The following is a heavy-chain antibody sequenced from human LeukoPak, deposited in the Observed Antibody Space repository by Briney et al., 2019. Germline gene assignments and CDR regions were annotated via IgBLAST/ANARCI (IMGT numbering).Heavy chain of an antibody. CDR2: INHSGST. D-gene: IGHD3-3*01. CDR1: GGSFSGYY. V-gene: IGHV4-34*01. Sequence: SETLSLTCAVYGGSFSGYYWSWIRQPPGKGLEWIGEINHSGSTNYNPSLKSRVTISVDTSKNQFSLKLSSVTAADTVVYYCARASSFGVVMLRLRFDPWGQGTLVTVSS. CDR3: ARASSFGVVMLRLRFDP. J-gene: IGHJ5*02.